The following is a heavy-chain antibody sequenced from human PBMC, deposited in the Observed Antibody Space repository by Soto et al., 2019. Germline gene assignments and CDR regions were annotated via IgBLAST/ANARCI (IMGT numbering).Heavy chain of an antibody. CDR3: AKMVGATLVDN. CDR1: GASISSTSTYDW. Sequence: QVQLQESGPGLVKPSGTLSLTCAVSGASISSTSTYDWWSWVRQPPGKGLEWIGEIYHSGSTNYTPSLKSRVTMSVDKSKNQFSLRLSSVTAADTAVYYCAKMVGATLVDNWGQGTLVTVSS. D-gene: IGHD1-26*01. J-gene: IGHJ4*02. CDR2: IYHSGST. V-gene: IGHV4-4*02.